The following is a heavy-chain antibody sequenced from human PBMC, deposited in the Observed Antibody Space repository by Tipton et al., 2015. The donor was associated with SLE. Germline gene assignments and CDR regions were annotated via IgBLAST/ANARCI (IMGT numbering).Heavy chain of an antibody. D-gene: IGHD4-17*01. CDR2: ISAYKGNT. CDR1: GYTFTNYG. Sequence: QSGAEVKKPGASVKVSCKASGYTFTNYGISWVRQAPGQGLEWMGWISAYKGNTNYAQNLQARVTMTIDTSTSTAYMELRTLRSDVTAVYYCGRADHGDSLLHFWGQGTLAPVSS. CDR3: GRADHGDSLLHF. V-gene: IGHV1-18*01. J-gene: IGHJ4*02.